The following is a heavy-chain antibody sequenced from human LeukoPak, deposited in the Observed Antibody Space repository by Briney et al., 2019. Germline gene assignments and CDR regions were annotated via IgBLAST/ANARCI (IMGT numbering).Heavy chain of an antibody. CDR2: IRYDGSNK. CDR1: GFTFSSYG. V-gene: IGHV3-30*02. J-gene: IGHJ4*02. CDR3: AKEDRSGDGYNVDY. D-gene: IGHD5-24*01. Sequence: GGSLRLSCAASGFTFSSYGMHWVRQAPGKGLEWVAFIRYDGSNKYYADSVKGRFTISRDNSKNTLYLQMNSLRAEDTAVYYCAKEDRSGDGYNVDYWGQGTLVTVSS.